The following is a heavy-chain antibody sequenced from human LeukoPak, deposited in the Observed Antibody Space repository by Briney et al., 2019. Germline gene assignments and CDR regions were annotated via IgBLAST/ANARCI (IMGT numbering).Heavy chain of an antibody. J-gene: IGHJ4*02. D-gene: IGHD4-11*01. Sequence: SETLSLTCTVSGGSFSIYYWSWIRQPAGKGLEWIGRIYTSGSTNYNPSLKSRVTMSVDTSKNQFSLKLSSVTAADTAMYYCAKTHSHFPPYFDYWGQGTLVIVSS. CDR1: GGSFSIYY. V-gene: IGHV4-4*07. CDR3: AKTHSHFPPYFDY. CDR2: IYTSGST.